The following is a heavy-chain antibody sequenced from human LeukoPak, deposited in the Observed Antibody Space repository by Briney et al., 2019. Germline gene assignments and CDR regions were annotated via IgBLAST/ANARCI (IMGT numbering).Heavy chain of an antibody. D-gene: IGHD1-26*01. CDR1: GYTFTGYY. J-gene: IGHJ4*02. CDR3: ARGGVGATTDFDY. V-gene: IGHV1-2*02. CDR2: INPNSGVT. Sequence: GASVKVSCKASGYTFTGYYMHWVRQAPGQGLEWMGWINPNSGVTNYAQKFQGRVTMTRDTSISTAYMELSSLRSEDTAVYYCARGGVGATTDFDYWGQGTLVTVSS.